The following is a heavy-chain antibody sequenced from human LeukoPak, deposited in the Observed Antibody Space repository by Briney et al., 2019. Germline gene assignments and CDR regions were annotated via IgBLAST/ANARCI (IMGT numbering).Heavy chain of an antibody. J-gene: IGHJ4*02. CDR2: IYYSGST. Sequence: PSETLSLTCTVSGGSISGYYWSWVRQPPGKGLEWIGYIYYSGSTNYNPSLKSRVTISVDTSKNQFSLKLSSVTAADTAVYYCVYSSGWYYFDYWGQGTLVTVSS. CDR1: GGSISGYY. CDR3: VYSSGWYYFDY. D-gene: IGHD6-19*01. V-gene: IGHV4-59*01.